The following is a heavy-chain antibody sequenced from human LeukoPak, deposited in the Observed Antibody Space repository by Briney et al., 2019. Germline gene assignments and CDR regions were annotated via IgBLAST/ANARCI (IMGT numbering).Heavy chain of an antibody. CDR3: ARDVHGDYGSGWFDP. V-gene: IGHV1-69*05. J-gene: IGHJ5*02. CDR1: GGTFNNSA. CDR2: IMPLFGTA. Sequence: ASVKVSCKTSGGTFNNSAISWVRQAPGQGLEWLGGIMPLFGTAGYAQKFQGRVTITKDESTRTDYLELTSLTSDDTAVYYCARDVHGDYGSGWFDPWGQGTLVSASS. D-gene: IGHD4-17*01.